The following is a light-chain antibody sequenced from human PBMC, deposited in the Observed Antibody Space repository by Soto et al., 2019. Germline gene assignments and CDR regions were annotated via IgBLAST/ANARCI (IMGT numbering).Light chain of an antibody. CDR1: QNLRSS. CDR2: GAS. Sequence: VMTQSPATLFVSPGERATLSCRASQNLRSSLAWYQQKPGQAPRLLIYGASTRATGIPARFSGSGSGTEFTLTISSLQSEDFAVYFCQQYNIWPQTFGQGTKVDIK. CDR3: QQYNIWPQT. J-gene: IGKJ1*01. V-gene: IGKV3-15*01.